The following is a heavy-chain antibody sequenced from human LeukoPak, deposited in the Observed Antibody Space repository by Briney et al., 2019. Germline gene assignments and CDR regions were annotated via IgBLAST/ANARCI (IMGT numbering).Heavy chain of an antibody. CDR2: IIPIFGTA. J-gene: IGHJ4*02. Sequence: SVKVSCKASGGTFSSYAISWVRQAPGQGLEWMGRIIPIFGTANYAQKFQGRVTITTDESTSAAYMELSSLRSEDTAVYYCARDGGYSGYDKGFYWGQGTLVTVSS. D-gene: IGHD5-12*01. V-gene: IGHV1-69*05. CDR1: GGTFSSYA. CDR3: ARDGGYSGYDKGFY.